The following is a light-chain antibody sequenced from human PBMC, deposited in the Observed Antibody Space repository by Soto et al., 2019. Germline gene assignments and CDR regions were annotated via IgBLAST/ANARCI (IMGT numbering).Light chain of an antibody. CDR3: QSCDTNSVV. J-gene: IGLJ2*01. V-gene: IGLV6-57*04. CDR2: KND. Sequence: NFMLTQPHSVSESPGKTVTISCTRSSGSIASNHVQWYQQRPGSAPTTMIYKNDQRPSGVPDRFSGSIDSSSNSASLTISGLNTEDVADYYCQSCDTNSVVFGGGTKLTVL. CDR1: SGSIASNH.